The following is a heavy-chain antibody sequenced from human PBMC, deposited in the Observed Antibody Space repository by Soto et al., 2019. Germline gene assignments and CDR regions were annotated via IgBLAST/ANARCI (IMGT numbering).Heavy chain of an antibody. D-gene: IGHD3-10*01. CDR3: AKEAHYYGSGSYYPDLDY. V-gene: IGHV3-30*18. Sequence: PGGSLRLSCAASGFTFSSYGMHWVRQAPGKGLEWVAVISYDGSNKYYADSVKGRFTISRDNSKNTLYLQMNSLRAEDTAVYYCAKEAHYYGSGSYYPDLDYWGQGTLVTVSS. CDR1: GFTFSSYG. J-gene: IGHJ4*02. CDR2: ISYDGSNK.